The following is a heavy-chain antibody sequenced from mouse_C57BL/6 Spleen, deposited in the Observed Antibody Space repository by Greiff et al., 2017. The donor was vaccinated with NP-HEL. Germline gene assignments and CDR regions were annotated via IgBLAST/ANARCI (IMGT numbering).Heavy chain of an antibody. CDR1: GFTFSSYA. D-gene: IGHD4-1*01. Sequence: EVKLVESGEGLVKPGGSLKLSCAASGFTFSSYAMSWVRQTPEKRLEWVAYISSGGDYIYYADTVKGRFTISRDNARNTLYLQMSSLKSEDTAMYYCTRDRAGRGAMDYWGQGTSVTVSS. CDR2: ISSGGDYI. V-gene: IGHV5-9-1*02. J-gene: IGHJ4*01. CDR3: TRDRAGRGAMDY.